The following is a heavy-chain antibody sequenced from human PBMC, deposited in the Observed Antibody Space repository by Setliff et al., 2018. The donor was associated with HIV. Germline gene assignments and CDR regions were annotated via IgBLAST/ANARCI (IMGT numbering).Heavy chain of an antibody. Sequence: GGSLRLSCAASGFTVNTNYMTWVRQAPGKGLEWVSYINVGGGTKYYADSVNGRFTISRDNGEKSVSLQMNSLRGEDSAIYYCARLGGAAFDYWGHGILVTVSS. J-gene: IGHJ4*01. CDR2: INVGGGTK. CDR1: GFTVNTNY. V-gene: IGHV3-48*03. D-gene: IGHD3-16*01. CDR3: ARLGGAAFDY.